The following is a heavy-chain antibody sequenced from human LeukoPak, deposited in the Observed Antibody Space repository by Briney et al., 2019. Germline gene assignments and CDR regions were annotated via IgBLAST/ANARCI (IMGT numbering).Heavy chain of an antibody. D-gene: IGHD5-18*01. J-gene: IGHJ6*03. CDR2: INHSGST. Sequence: SETLSLTCAVSGGSFSGYYWSWIRQPPGKGLEWIGEINHSGSTNYNPSLKSRVTISGDTSKNQFSLKLSSVTAADTAVYFCARVGYSYVINDWSRTGLGAYPTKCYYHMDVWGKGTTVTVSS. V-gene: IGHV4-34*01. CDR3: ARVGYSYVINDWSRTGLGAYPTKCYYHMDV. CDR1: GGSFSGYY.